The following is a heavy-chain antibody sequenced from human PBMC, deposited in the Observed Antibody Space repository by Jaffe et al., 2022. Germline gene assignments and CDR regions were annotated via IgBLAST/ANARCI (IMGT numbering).Heavy chain of an antibody. CDR2: ISSSSSYI. V-gene: IGHV3-21*01. J-gene: IGHJ4*02. CDR1: GFTFSSYS. CDR3: ARVPRAAAGTWYFDY. D-gene: IGHD6-13*01. Sequence: EVQLVESGGGLVKPGGSLRLSCAASGFTFSSYSMNWVRQAPGKGLEWVSSISSSSSYIYYADSVKGRFTISRDNAKNSLYLQMNSLRAEDTAVYYCARVPRAAAGTWYFDYWGQGTLVTVSS.